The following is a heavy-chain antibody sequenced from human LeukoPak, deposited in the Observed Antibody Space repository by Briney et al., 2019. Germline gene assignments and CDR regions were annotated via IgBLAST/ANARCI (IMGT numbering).Heavy chain of an antibody. V-gene: IGHV3-23*01. Sequence: GGSLRLSCAASGFTFSSYAMSWVRQAPGKGLERVSAISDSGGSTYSADSVKGRFTISRDNSKNTLYLQMNSLRAEDTAVYYCAGGSDYYYYFDYWGQGTLVTVSS. CDR3: AGGSDYYYYFDY. D-gene: IGHD3-22*01. CDR1: GFTFSSYA. J-gene: IGHJ4*02. CDR2: ISDSGGST.